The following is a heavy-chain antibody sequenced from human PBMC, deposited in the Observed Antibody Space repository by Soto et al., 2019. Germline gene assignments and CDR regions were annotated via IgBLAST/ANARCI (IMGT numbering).Heavy chain of an antibody. V-gene: IGHV1-69*01. CDR3: TSGIGSWGVIGGFDY. CDR2: ILPIFDTP. D-gene: IGHD3-16*02. J-gene: IGHJ4*02. Sequence: QVQLVQSETEVKKHGSAVKVSCKASGGTFSTYAMNWVRQAPGQGLEWMGGILPIFDTPRYAQKFQGRVTITVDESTTTAYIELSSLRSDDTAVYYCTSGIGSWGVIGGFDYCGQGTLVTVTS. CDR1: GGTFSTYA.